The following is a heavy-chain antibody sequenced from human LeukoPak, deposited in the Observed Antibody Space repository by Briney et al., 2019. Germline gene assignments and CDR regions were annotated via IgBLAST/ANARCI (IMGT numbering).Heavy chain of an antibody. CDR1: GYTFTYYY. V-gene: IGHV1-46*04. Sequence: ASVKVSCKASGYTFTYYYMYWVRQAPGQGLEWMGLINPSGGSTSYVQELQGRVTMTRDTSTSTVYMELSSLRSKDTAVYYCARGPYSSGWYGLDYWGQGTLVTVSS. D-gene: IGHD6-19*01. CDR2: INPSGGST. J-gene: IGHJ4*02. CDR3: ARGPYSSGWYGLDY.